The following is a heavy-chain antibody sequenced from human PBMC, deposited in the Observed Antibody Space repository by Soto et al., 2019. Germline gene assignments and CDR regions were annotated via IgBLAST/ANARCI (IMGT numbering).Heavy chain of an antibody. CDR1: GYTFTSYA. V-gene: IGHV1-3*01. J-gene: IGHJ4*02. CDR2: INAGNSNT. CDR3: ARPITLPNRRYY. D-gene: IGHD1-20*01. Sequence: ASVKVSCKASGYTFTSYAMHWVRQAPGQRLEWMGWINAGNSNTKYSQKVQGRVTITRDTSASTAYMELSSLRSEDTAVYYCARPITLPNRRYYWRQGTLVTVSS.